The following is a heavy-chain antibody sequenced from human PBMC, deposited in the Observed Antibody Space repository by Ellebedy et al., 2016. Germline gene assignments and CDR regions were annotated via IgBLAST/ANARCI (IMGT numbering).Heavy chain of an antibody. CDR2: ISGSGGST. CDR3: AKDRSTMVRGVDDY. V-gene: IGHV3-23*01. J-gene: IGHJ4*02. D-gene: IGHD3-10*01. CDR1: GFTFSSYA. Sequence: GESLKISCAASGFTFSSYAMSWVRQAPGKGLEWVSAISGSGGSTYYADSVKGRFTISRDNSKNTLYLQMNSLRAEDTAVYYCAKDRSTMVRGVDDYWGQGTLVTVSS.